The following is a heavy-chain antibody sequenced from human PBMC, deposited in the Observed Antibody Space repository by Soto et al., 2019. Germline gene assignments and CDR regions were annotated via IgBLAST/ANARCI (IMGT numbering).Heavy chain of an antibody. V-gene: IGHV1-3*01. CDR1: GYTFTSYA. D-gene: IGHD6-19*01. CDR2: INAGNGNT. J-gene: IGHJ6*02. Sequence: ASVKVSCKASGYTFTSYAMHWVRQAPGQRLEWMGWINAGNGNTKYSQKFQGRVTITRDTSASTAYMELSSLRSEDTAVYYCARINSGDMHWNYYYGMDVWGQGTTVTVSS. CDR3: ARINSGDMHWNYYYGMDV.